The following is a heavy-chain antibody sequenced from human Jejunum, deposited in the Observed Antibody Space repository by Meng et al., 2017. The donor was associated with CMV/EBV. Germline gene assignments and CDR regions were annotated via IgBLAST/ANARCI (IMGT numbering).Heavy chain of an antibody. V-gene: IGHV3-23*01. J-gene: IGHJ4*02. D-gene: IGHD6-13*01. CDR2: ISGSGGST. CDR1: GFSFSSYA. CDR3: AKLGIAAAGTVDY. Sequence: ASGFSFSSYAMRWGRQAPGKGLEWVSAISGSGGSTYYADSVKGRFTISRDNSKNTLYLQMNSLRAEDTAVYYCAKLGIAAAGTVDYWGQGTLVTVSS.